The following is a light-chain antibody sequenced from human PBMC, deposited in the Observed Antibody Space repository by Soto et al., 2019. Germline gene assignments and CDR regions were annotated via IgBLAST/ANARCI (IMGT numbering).Light chain of an antibody. CDR1: QSVSSGY. J-gene: IGKJ2*01. CDR2: GAS. Sequence: EIVLTQSPGSLSLSPGERATLSCRASQSVSSGYLAWYQQKLGQAPRLLIYGASTRATGIPDRFRGSGSGTDFPLTISRLEPEDFAVYYCQHYGSSPPYTFGQGTKLKIK. CDR3: QHYGSSPPYT. V-gene: IGKV3-20*01.